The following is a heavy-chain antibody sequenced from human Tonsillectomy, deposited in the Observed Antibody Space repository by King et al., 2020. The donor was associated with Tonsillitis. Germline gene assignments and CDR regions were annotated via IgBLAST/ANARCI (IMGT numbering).Heavy chain of an antibody. CDR2: MYYSGTI. D-gene: IGHD1-26*01. J-gene: IGHJ4*02. CDR3: ARYVSGSFDY. CDR1: GGSISKSDQY. Sequence: QLQESGPGVVKPSETLSLTCTVSGGSISKSDQYWAWIRQPPGKGLEWIGYMYYSGTIFYNPSLKSRITISGGTSENRFSRKLSSVTAADTAVYFCARYVSGSFDYWGQGALVTVSS. V-gene: IGHV4-39*01.